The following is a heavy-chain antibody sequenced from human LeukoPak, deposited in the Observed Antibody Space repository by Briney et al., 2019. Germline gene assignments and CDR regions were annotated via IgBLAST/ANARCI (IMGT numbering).Heavy chain of an antibody. D-gene: IGHD3-9*01. J-gene: IGHJ4*02. CDR3: VRDADWSFDY. V-gene: IGHV3-30*02. CDR1: GFTVSSNS. Sequence: PXGSLRLSCTVSGFTVSSNSMSWVRQAPGRGLEWVAFIRNDGSDKYYADSVKGRFTISRDNSKNTLSVQMNSLRVQDTAVYYCVRDADWSFDYWGQGTLLTVSS. CDR2: IRNDGSDK.